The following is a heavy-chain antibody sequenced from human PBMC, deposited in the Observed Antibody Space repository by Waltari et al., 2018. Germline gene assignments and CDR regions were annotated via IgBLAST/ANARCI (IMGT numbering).Heavy chain of an antibody. V-gene: IGHV1-18*01. J-gene: IGHJ6*02. CDR2: NSDYNGNT. CDR1: GYTFTSYG. Sequence: VQLVQSGAEVKKPGASVKVSCKASGYTFTSYGISWVRQAPGQGLEWMGWNSDYNGNTNYAPKLQGRVTMSTDTSTSTAYMELRSLSSDDTAVYYCARMTAAADYYYYGMDVWGQGTTVTVSS. D-gene: IGHD6-13*01. CDR3: ARMTAAADYYYYGMDV.